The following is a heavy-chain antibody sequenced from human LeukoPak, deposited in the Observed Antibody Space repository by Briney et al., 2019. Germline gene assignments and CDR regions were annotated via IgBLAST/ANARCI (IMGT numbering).Heavy chain of an antibody. Sequence: PGGSLRLSCTTSKFTFNSYGMTWVRQAPGRGLEWVSSISGSGGSTQYAASVQGRFTISRDNSKNTLFLQMNRLKAEDTAVYYCAKDFLTPYCSSTSCYADYWGQGTLVTVSS. CDR1: KFTFNSYG. CDR3: AKDFLTPYCSSTSCYADY. J-gene: IGHJ4*02. CDR2: ISGSGGST. V-gene: IGHV3-23*01. D-gene: IGHD2-2*01.